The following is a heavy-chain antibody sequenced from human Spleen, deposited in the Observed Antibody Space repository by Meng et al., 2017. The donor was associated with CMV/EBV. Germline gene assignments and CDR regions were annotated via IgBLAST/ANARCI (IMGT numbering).Heavy chain of an antibody. CDR1: GGARSSSTW. D-gene: IGHD2-2*01. Sequence: AVGGGARSSSTWWSWARPPPEEGMEWIGEVSHGGSTNFNPSLTSRVTMSVDKSKNQFSLNLTSVTAADTAVYYCARASPDSDWYFDLWGRGTLVTVSS. J-gene: IGHJ2*01. CDR2: VSHGGST. CDR3: ARASPDSDWYFDL. V-gene: IGHV4-4*02.